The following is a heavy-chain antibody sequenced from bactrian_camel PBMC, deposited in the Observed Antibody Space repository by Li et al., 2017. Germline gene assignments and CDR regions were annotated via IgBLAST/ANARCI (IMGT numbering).Heavy chain of an antibody. V-gene: IGHV3-2*01. CDR2: IWYRDGVTI. CDR1: GLTSSSDC. Sequence: VQLVESGGGLVQPGGSLILSCAVSGLTSSSDCMSWVRQAPGKGFEWLSCIWYRDGVTILYSDSVKGRFTISRDNAKNTVYLQMNSLKPDDTAMYYCAKDCLHETTGCITGQGTQVTVS. D-gene: IGHD5*01. J-gene: IGHJ4*01.